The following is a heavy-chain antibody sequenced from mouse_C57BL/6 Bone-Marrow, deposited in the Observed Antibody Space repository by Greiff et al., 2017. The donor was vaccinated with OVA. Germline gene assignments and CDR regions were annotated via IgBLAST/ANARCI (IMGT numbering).Heavy chain of an antibody. V-gene: IGHV1-26*01. D-gene: IGHD2-4*01. CDR1: GYTFTDYY. CDR2: INPNNGGT. CDR3: ARDDYDGGAWFAY. Sequence: VQLQQSGPELVKPGASVKISCKASGYTFTDYYMNWVKQSHGKSLEWIGDINPNNGGTSYNQKFKGKATLTVDKSSSTAYMELRSLTSEDSAVYYCARDDYDGGAWFAYWGQGTLVTVSA. J-gene: IGHJ3*01.